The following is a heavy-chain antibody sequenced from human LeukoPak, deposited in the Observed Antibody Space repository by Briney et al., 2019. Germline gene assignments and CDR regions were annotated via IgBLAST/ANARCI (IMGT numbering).Heavy chain of an antibody. CDR2: ISAYNGNT. Sequence: GASVKVSCKASGYTFTSYGISWVRQAPGQGLEWMGWISAYNGNTNYAQKLQGRVTMTTDTSTSTAYMELRSLRSDDTAVYYCARIPNYYDSSGYFDYWGQGTPVTVSS. J-gene: IGHJ4*02. CDR3: ARIPNYYDSSGYFDY. V-gene: IGHV1-18*01. D-gene: IGHD3-22*01. CDR1: GYTFTSYG.